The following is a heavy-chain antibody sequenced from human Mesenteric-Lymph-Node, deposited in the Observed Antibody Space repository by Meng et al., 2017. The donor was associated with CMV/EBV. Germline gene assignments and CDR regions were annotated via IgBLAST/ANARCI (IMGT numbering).Heavy chain of an antibody. Sequence: QVQLVQSGAEVKKPGSSVKVPCKASGGTFSSYTTSWVRQAPGQGLEWMGRIIPILGIANYAQKFQGRVTITADKSTSTAYMELSSLRSEDTAVYYCAGGIAAAGSRWFDPWGQGTLVTVSS. CDR2: IIPILGIA. CDR3: AGGIAAAGSRWFDP. J-gene: IGHJ5*02. CDR1: GGTFSSYT. V-gene: IGHV1-69*02. D-gene: IGHD6-13*01.